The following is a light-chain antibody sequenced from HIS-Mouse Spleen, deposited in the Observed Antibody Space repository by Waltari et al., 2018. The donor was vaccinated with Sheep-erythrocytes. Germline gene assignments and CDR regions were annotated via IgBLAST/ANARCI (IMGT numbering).Light chain of an antibody. Sequence: QSALTQPPSASGSPGQSVTISCTGTSSDVGGYNYVSWYQQHPGKAPKLMIHQVSKRPSGVPDRFSGSKSGNTASRTVSGLQAEDEADYYCSSDAGSNNWVFGGGTKLTVL. CDR1: SSDVGGYNY. J-gene: IGLJ3*02. CDR3: SSDAGSNNWV. V-gene: IGLV2-8*01. CDR2: QVS.